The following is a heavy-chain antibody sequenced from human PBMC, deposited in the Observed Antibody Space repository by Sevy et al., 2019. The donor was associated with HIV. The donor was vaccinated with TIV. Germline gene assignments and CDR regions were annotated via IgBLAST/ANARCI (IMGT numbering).Heavy chain of an antibody. Sequence: GGSLRLSCAASGFSFSTYSMNWVRQAPGKGLEWVSSISGSSNYIYYVDSVKGRFTISRDNAKNSLYLQMNSLRAEDTAVYYCARGAYGSWTYYSDYWGQGTLVTVSS. J-gene: IGHJ4*02. CDR3: ARGAYGSWTYYSDY. D-gene: IGHD3-10*01. CDR2: ISGSSNYI. V-gene: IGHV3-21*01. CDR1: GFSFSTYS.